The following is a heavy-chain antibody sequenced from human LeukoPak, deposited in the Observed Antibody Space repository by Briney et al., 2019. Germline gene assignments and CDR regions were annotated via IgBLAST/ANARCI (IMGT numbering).Heavy chain of an antibody. V-gene: IGHV3-30*18. CDR3: ANWPLRY. CDR2: ISYDGSNK. Sequence: GGSLRLSCAASGFTFSSYGMHWVRQAPGKGLEWVAVISYDGSNKYYADSVKGRFTISRDNSKNTLYLQMNSLRAEDTAVYYCANWPLRYWGQGTLVTVSS. CDR1: GFTFSSYG. J-gene: IGHJ4*02.